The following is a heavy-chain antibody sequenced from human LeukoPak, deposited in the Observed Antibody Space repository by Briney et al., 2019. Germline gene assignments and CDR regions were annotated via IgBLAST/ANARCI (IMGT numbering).Heavy chain of an antibody. CDR2: IYSGGST. Sequence: GGSLRLSCAASGFTVSSNYMSWVRQTPGKGLEWVSIIYSGGSTYYADSVKGRFTISRDNSKNTLYLQMNSLRAEDTAVYYCARAVDYGGNLDYWGQGTLVTVSS. V-gene: IGHV3-53*01. D-gene: IGHD4-17*01. CDR1: GFTVSSNY. CDR3: ARAVDYGGNLDY. J-gene: IGHJ4*02.